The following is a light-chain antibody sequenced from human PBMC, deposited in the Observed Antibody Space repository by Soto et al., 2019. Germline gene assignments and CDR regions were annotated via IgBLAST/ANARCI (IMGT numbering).Light chain of an antibody. J-gene: IGKJ1*01. CDR3: QKYDSAPWT. V-gene: IGKV1-27*01. CDR1: QGIFNY. CDR2: GAS. Sequence: DIQMTQSPSSLSASVGDRVTITCRASQGIFNYLAWYQHKPGKVPKVLIYGASTLQSGVPSRFSGSRSGTDFTLTISSLQPEDVATYYCQKYDSAPWTFGQGTKVEIK.